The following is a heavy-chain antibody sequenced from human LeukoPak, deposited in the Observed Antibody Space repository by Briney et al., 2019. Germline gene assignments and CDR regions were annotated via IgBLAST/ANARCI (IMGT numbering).Heavy chain of an antibody. CDR1: GGSISSYY. Sequence: PSETLSLTCTVSGGSISSYYWSWIRQPPGKGLEWIGYIYYSGSTNYNPSLKSRVTISVDTSKNQFSLKLSSVTAADTAVYYCAGSICSGGSCYFDYWGQGTLVTVSS. CDR3: AGSICSGGSCYFDY. V-gene: IGHV4-59*08. J-gene: IGHJ4*02. D-gene: IGHD2-15*01. CDR2: IYYSGST.